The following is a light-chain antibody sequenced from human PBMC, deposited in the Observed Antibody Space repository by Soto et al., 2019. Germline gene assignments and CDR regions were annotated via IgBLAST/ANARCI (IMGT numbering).Light chain of an antibody. Sequence: DIRMTQSPSSLSASVGDRVTITCQARQDISNYLNWYQQKPGKAPKLLIYDASNLETGVPSRFSGSGSGTDFTVTISSLQPEDIATYYCQPYDNLPLTFGGGTKVEIK. V-gene: IGKV1-33*01. CDR3: QPYDNLPLT. CDR2: DAS. J-gene: IGKJ4*01. CDR1: QDISNY.